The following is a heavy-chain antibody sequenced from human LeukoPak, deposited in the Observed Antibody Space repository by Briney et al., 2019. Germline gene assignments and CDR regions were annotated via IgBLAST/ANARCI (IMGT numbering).Heavy chain of an antibody. Sequence: PGGSLRLSCAASGFTFSDYYMSWIRQAPGKGLEWVSYISSSGSTIYYADSVKGRFTVSRDNAKNSLYLQMNSLRAEDTAVYYCARDSSDYGDYAGWFDPWGQGTLVTVSS. CDR2: ISSSGSTI. V-gene: IGHV3-11*01. CDR1: GFTFSDYY. CDR3: ARDSSDYGDYAGWFDP. J-gene: IGHJ5*02. D-gene: IGHD4-17*01.